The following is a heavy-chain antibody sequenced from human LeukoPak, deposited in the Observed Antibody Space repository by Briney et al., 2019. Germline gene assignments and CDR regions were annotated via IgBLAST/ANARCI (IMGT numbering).Heavy chain of an antibody. J-gene: IGHJ4*02. CDR1: GFTFSTYA. CDR3: AKGASSTALVTLYY. Sequence: PGGSLRLSCAGSGFTFSTYAMPWVRQAQGKGREGSSAISNSGDTTYYADSVKGRFSISRDSSKNTLFLQMNSLRAEDTAVYYCAKGASSTALVTLYYWGQGTLVTVSS. CDR2: ISNSGDTT. D-gene: IGHD6-13*01. V-gene: IGHV3-23*01.